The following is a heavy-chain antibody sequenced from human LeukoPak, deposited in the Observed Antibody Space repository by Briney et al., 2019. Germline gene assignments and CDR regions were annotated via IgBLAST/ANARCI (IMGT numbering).Heavy chain of an antibody. CDR2: MSPNSGDT. V-gene: IGHV1-8*01. Sequence: ASVKVSCKASGYTFTNYDINWVRQATGQGLEWMGWMSPNSGDTGYAQKFQGRVTMTRNTSISTAYMELSSLRSEDTAVYYCARGRGYSSGWRRFDYWGQGTLVTVSS. CDR3: ARGRGYSSGWRRFDY. J-gene: IGHJ4*02. D-gene: IGHD6-19*01. CDR1: GYTFTNYD.